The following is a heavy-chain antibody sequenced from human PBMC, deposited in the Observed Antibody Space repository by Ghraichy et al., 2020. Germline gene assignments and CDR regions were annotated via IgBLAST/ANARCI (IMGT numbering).Heavy chain of an antibody. V-gene: IGHV3-30*02. CDR1: GFTFSSYG. CDR2: IRYDGSNK. Sequence: GESLNISCAASGFTFSSYGMHWVRQAPGKGLEWVAFIRYDGSNKYYVDSVKGRFTISRDNSKNTLYLQMNSLRAEDTAVYYCAKDRDIVVVPVALNFDYWGQGTLVTVSS. J-gene: IGHJ4*02. CDR3: AKDRDIVVVPVALNFDY. D-gene: IGHD2-2*01.